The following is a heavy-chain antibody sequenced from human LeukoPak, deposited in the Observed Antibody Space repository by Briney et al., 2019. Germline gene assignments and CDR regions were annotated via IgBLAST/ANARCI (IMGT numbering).Heavy chain of an antibody. J-gene: IGHJ4*02. CDR3: AKGGGGRSGYSLVDY. Sequence: GSLRLSCAASGFTFSSYAMSWVRQAPGKGLEWVSAISGSGGSTYYADSVKGRFTISRDNSKNTLYLQMNSLRAEDTAVYYCAKGGGGRSGYSLVDYWGQGTLVTVSS. CDR2: ISGSGGST. CDR1: GFTFSSYA. D-gene: IGHD3-3*01. V-gene: IGHV3-23*01.